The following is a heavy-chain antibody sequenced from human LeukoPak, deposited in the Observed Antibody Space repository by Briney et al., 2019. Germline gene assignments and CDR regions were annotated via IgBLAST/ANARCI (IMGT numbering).Heavy chain of an antibody. D-gene: IGHD1-26*01. CDR3: AAHARSGSYYGWFDP. J-gene: IGHJ5*02. CDR1: GGSFSGYY. Sequence: SETLSLTCAVYGGSFSGYYWSWIRQPPGKGLEWIGFVSYSGSTNYNPSLKRPVTISVDTSKNQFSLKLTSVTAADTAVYYCAAHARSGSYYGWFDPWGQGTLVTVSS. CDR2: VSYSGST. V-gene: IGHV4-59*08.